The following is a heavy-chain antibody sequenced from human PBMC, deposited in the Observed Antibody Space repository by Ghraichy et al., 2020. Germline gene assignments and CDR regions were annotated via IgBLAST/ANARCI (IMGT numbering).Heavy chain of an antibody. CDR3: AKDEEAYPYYFDY. Sequence: GGSLRLSCAASGFTFSSYGMHWVRQAPGKGLEWVAVISYDGSNKYYADSVKGRFTISRDNSKNTLYLQMNSLRAEDTAVYYCAKDEEAYPYYFDYWGQGTLVTVSS. D-gene: IGHD2-21*01. J-gene: IGHJ4*02. CDR2: ISYDGSNK. V-gene: IGHV3-30*18. CDR1: GFTFSSYG.